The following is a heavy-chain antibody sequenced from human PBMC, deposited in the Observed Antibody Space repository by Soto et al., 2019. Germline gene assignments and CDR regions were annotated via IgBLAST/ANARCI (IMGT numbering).Heavy chain of an antibody. CDR3: AREQLGVVVTAAFVDY. D-gene: IGHD2-2*01. J-gene: IGHJ4*02. Sequence: EVQLVESGGGLVQPGGSLRLSCAASGFTFSSYWMSWVRQAPGKGLEWVANIKQDGSEKYYVDSVKGRFTISRDNAKNSLYLQMSSLRAEDTAVYYCAREQLGVVVTAAFVDYWGQGTLVTVSS. V-gene: IGHV3-7*03. CDR1: GFTFSSYW. CDR2: IKQDGSEK.